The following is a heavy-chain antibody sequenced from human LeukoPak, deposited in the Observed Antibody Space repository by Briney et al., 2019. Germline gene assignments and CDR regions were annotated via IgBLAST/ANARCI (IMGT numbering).Heavy chain of an antibody. CDR3: ALGGNGAFDI. V-gene: IGHV3-21*06. CDR2: ISSSSNYI. D-gene: IGHD2-8*01. J-gene: IGHJ3*02. CDR1: GFTFSGYS. Sequence: PGGSLRLSCAASGFTFSGYSMNWVRQAPGKGLEWVSSISSSSNYIYYADSVKGRFTISRDNAKNSLYLQLSNLRADDTAVYYCALGGNGAFDIWGQGTMVTVSS.